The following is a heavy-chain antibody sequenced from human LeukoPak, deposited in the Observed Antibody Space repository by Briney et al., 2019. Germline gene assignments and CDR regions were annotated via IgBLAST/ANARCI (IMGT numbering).Heavy chain of an antibody. CDR1: GFTFSSYA. CDR3: AKEQQLVRSNWSDP. CDR2: ISGSGGST. D-gene: IGHD6-13*01. V-gene: IGHV3-23*01. Sequence: GGSLRLSCAASGFTFSSYAMSWVRQAPGKGLEWVSAISGSGGSTYYADSVKGRFTISRDNSKNTLYLQMNSRRAEDTAVYYCAKEQQLVRSNWSDPWGQGTLVTVSS. J-gene: IGHJ5*02.